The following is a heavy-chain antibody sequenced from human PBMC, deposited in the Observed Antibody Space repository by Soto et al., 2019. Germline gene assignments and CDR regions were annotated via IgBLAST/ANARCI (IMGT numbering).Heavy chain of an antibody. CDR2: IYSTGVT. J-gene: IGHJ4*02. CDR3: ARLHVWTGYPVDY. Sequence: ASETLSLTCTVSGGSISSQYWNWMRQPPGKGLEWIGYIYSTGVTNYNPSLKSRVTMSVDTSKNQFSLNLSSVTAADTAVYYCARLHVWTGYPVDYWGQGTLVTVSS. CDR1: GGSISSQY. D-gene: IGHD3-3*02. V-gene: IGHV4-59*08.